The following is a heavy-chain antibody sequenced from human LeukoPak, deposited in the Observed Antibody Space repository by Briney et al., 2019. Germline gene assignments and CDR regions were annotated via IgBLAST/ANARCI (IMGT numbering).Heavy chain of an antibody. CDR1: GFTFSSYS. J-gene: IGHJ4*02. V-gene: IGHV3-21*01. CDR3: ARGGAYTIFGVVSFDY. D-gene: IGHD3-3*01. Sequence: GGSLRLSCAACGFTFSSYSTNWVRRAPGKGLELGSSISSSSYIYYADSVKGRFTISRDNAKNSLYLQMNSLRAEDTAVYYCARGGAYTIFGVVSFDYWGQGTLVTVSS. CDR2: ISSSSYI.